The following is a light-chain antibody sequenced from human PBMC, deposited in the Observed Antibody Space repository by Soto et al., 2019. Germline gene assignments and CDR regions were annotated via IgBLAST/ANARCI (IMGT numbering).Light chain of an antibody. Sequence: ELVLTQSPGTLSLSPGARATLSCRASQSVSNNYLAWYQQQPGQAPRLLIYGASNRATGIPDRFSGSGSGTDFTLTISRLEPEDFAVYDSQQYGTSPPITFGQGTRLEIK. CDR2: GAS. CDR3: QQYGTSPPIT. J-gene: IGKJ5*01. V-gene: IGKV3-20*01. CDR1: QSVSNNY.